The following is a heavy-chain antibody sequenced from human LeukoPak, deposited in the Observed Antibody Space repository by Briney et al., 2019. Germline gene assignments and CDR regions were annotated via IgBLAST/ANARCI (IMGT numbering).Heavy chain of an antibody. CDR1: GVSFSSYW. D-gene: IGHD6-13*01. CDR3: ARGGAAAGF. CDR2: IKQDGSEK. V-gene: IGHV3-7*01. J-gene: IGHJ4*02. Sequence: GGSLRLSCAASGVSFSSYWMSWVRQAPGKGLEWVANIKQDGSEKYYVDSVKGRFTISRDNAKNSLYLQMNSLRAEDTAVYYCARGGAAAGFWGQGTLVTVSS.